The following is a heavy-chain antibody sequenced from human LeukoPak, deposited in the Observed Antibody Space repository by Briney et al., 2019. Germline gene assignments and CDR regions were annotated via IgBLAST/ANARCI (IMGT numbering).Heavy chain of an antibody. D-gene: IGHD1-26*01. J-gene: IGHJ4*02. V-gene: IGHV5-51*01. Sequence: GESLKISCKGSGYIFTSYWIAWVRQMPGKGLEWMGIIYPGDSDTRYSPSFQGQVTISADKSISTAYLQWSSLKASDTAMSYCARRSGSFQGDYNFDYWGQGTLVTVSS. CDR2: IYPGDSDT. CDR3: ARRSGSFQGDYNFDY. CDR1: GYIFTSYW.